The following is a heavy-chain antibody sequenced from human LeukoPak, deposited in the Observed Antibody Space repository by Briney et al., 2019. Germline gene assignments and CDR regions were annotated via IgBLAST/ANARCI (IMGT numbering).Heavy chain of an antibody. D-gene: IGHD3-3*01. CDR1: GGSFSGYY. J-gene: IGHJ4*02. CDR2: INHSGST. CDR3: ARERIFGVVITQYYFDY. Sequence: PSETLSLTCAVYGGSFSGYYWSWIRQPPGKGLEWIGEINHSGSTNYNPSLKSRVTTSVDTSKNQFSLKLSSVTAADTAVYYCARERIFGVVITQYYFDYWGQGTLVTVSS. V-gene: IGHV4-34*01.